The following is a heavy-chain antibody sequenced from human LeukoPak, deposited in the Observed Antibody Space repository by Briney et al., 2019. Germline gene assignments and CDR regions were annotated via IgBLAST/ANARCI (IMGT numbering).Heavy chain of an antibody. CDR3: ARVDMYGCAWGTFDY. CDR2: ISSTSSTI. D-gene: IGHD3-16*01. V-gene: IGHV3-48*02. CDR1: GLTFSSYT. J-gene: IGHJ4*02. Sequence: GGSLRLSCAASGLTFSSYTMNWARQAPGKGLEWVSYISSTSSTIYYADSVQGRFTISRDNAKNSLYLQMNSLRDEDTAVYYCARVDMYGCAWGTFDYWGQGSLVTVSS.